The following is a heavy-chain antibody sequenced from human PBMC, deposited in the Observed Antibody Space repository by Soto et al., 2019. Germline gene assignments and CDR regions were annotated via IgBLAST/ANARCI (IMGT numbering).Heavy chain of an antibody. J-gene: IGHJ4*02. CDR2: ISSSSSYI. CDR1: GFTFSSYS. V-gene: IGHV3-21*01. D-gene: IGHD6-6*01. CDR3: ARAGEYSSSSFDY. Sequence: PVGSLRLSGAASGFTFSSYSMNWVRQAPGKGLEWVSSISSSSSYIYYADSVKGRFTISRDNAKNSLYLQMNSLRAEDTAVYYCARAGEYSSSSFDYWGQGALVTVSS.